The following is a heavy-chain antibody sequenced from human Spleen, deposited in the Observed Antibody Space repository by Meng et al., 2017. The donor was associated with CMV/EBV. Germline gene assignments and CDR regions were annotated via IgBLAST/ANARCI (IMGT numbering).Heavy chain of an antibody. CDR2: IYYSGST. J-gene: IGHJ6*02. V-gene: IGHV4-31*03. D-gene: IGHD5-18*01. CDR1: GGSISSGGYY. Sequence: SETLSLTCTVSGGSISSGGYYWSWIRQHPGKGLEWIGYIYYSGSTYYNPSLKSRVTISVDTSKNQFSLKLSSVTAADTAVYYCARLRYSYGPRVMDVWGQGTTVTVSS. CDR3: ARLRYSYGPRVMDV.